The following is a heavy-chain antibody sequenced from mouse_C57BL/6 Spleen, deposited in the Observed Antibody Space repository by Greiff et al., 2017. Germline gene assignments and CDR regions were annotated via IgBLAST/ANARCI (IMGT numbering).Heavy chain of an antibody. V-gene: IGHV1-52*01. D-gene: IGHD4-1*01. CDR3: AGAVSGTFAY. CDR1: GYTFTSYW. Sequence: VQLQQSGAELVRPGSSVKLSCKASGYTFTSYWMHWVKQRPIQGLEWIGNIDPSDSETHYNQKFKDKATLTVDKSSSTAYMQLSSLTSEDSAVYYCAGAVSGTFAYWGQGTLVTVSA. J-gene: IGHJ3*01. CDR2: IDPSDSET.